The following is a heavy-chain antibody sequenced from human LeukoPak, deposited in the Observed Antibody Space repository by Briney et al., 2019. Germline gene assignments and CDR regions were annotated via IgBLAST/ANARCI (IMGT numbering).Heavy chain of an antibody. CDR1: GGSISSYY. Sequence: SETLSLTCTVSGGSISSYYWSWIRQPPGKGLEWIGYIYYSGSTNYNPSLKSRVTISVDTSKNQFSLKLSSVTAADTAVYYCARAGTDYDYVWGSYRPFDYWGQGTLVTVSS. D-gene: IGHD3-16*02. CDR3: ARAGTDYDYVWGSYRPFDY. CDR2: IYYSGST. V-gene: IGHV4-59*01. J-gene: IGHJ4*02.